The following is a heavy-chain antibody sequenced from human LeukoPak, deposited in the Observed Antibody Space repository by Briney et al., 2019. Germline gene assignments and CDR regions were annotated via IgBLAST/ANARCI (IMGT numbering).Heavy chain of an antibody. CDR1: GGTFSSYA. D-gene: IGHD6-19*01. CDR2: IIPILGIA. Sequence: ASVKVSCKASGGTFSSYAISWVRQAPGQGLEWMGRIIPILGIANYAQKFQGRVTITADKFTSTAYMELSSLRSEDTAVYYCAREGSGWYHYWGQGTLVTVSS. J-gene: IGHJ4*02. V-gene: IGHV1-69*04. CDR3: AREGSGWYHY.